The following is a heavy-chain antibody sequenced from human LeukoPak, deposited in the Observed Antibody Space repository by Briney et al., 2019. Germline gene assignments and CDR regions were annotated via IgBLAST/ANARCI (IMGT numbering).Heavy chain of an antibody. CDR1: GFNFYSYD. CDR2: LSGGGEAF. J-gene: IGHJ3*01. D-gene: IGHD3-10*01. Sequence: GGSLRLSCAASGFNFYSYDMTWVRQAPGKGLEWVSSLSGGGEAFYYADSAKGRFTISRDNANDTLYLQMNSLRVDDTAVYYCAKKWLGGYFDLWGRGTKVTVSS. V-gene: IGHV3-23*01. CDR3: AKKWLGGYFDL.